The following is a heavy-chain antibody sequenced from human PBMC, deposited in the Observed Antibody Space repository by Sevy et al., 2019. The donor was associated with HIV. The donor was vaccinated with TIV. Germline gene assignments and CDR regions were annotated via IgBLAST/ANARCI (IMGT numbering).Heavy chain of an antibody. CDR3: STDPIIVLLVTDGMDV. CDR2: IKSKPDGGTT. J-gene: IGHJ6*02. D-gene: IGHD2-8*02. Sequence: GGSLRLSCAASGFTFSHAWMSWVRQAPGKGLEWVGRIKSKPDGGTTDYAAPVKGRFTISRDDSKNTLFLQMNSLKTEDTAVYYCSTDPIIVLLVTDGMDVWGQGTMVTVSS. V-gene: IGHV3-15*01. CDR1: GFTFSHAW.